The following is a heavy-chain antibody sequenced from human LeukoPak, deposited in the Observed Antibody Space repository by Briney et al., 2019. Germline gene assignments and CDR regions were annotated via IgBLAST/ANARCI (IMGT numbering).Heavy chain of an antibody. J-gene: IGHJ4*02. D-gene: IGHD5-12*01. CDR1: GFTFSDTW. Sequence: GGSLRLSCAASGFTFSDTWMSWVRHAPGKGLEWVGRIKSKTDGGTTDYAAPVKGRFIISRDDSKNTLYLQMNSLKTEDTAVYYCTTDGYCGCEGLYDYWGQGTLVTVSS. CDR2: IKSKTDGGTT. CDR3: TTDGYCGCEGLYDY. V-gene: IGHV3-15*01.